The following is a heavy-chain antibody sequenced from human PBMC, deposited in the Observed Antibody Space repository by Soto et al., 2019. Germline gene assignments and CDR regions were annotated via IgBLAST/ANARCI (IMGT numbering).Heavy chain of an antibody. CDR3: ASHTQTGTDLH. J-gene: IGHJ4*02. CDR2: IWYDASNK. D-gene: IGHD1-1*01. CDR1: GFTFSSYG. V-gene: IGHV3-33*01. Sequence: PGGSLRLSCAASGFTFSSYGMHWVRQAPGKGLEWVAFIWYDASNKYYADSVKGRFTISRDNSKNTLYLQMDSLRAEDTAVYFCASHTQTGTDLHWGQGALVTVSS.